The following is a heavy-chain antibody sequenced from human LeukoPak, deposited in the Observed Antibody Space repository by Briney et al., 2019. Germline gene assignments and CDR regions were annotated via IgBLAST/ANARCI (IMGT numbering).Heavy chain of an antibody. CDR1: VISNS. D-gene: IGHD1-14*01. Sequence: GGSLRLSCAASVISNSMSWVRQAPGKGLEWVSILYAGGSIYYADSVRGRFIISRDNSKSTVYLQMNSLRVEDTGVYYCTSKIYNQPNYWGQGTPVTVSS. J-gene: IGHJ1*01. V-gene: IGHV3-66*01. CDR3: TSKIYNQPNY. CDR2: LYAGGSI.